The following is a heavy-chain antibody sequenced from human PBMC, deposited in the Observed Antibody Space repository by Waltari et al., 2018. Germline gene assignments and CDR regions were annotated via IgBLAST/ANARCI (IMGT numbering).Heavy chain of an antibody. CDR2: INHSGST. V-gene: IGHV4-34*01. CDR1: GGSFSGYY. J-gene: IGHJ4*02. D-gene: IGHD3-16*02. Sequence: QVQLQQWGAGLLKPSETLSLTCAVYGGSFSGYYWSWIRQPPGKGLEWIGEINHSGSTNSNPYIKGRVTISVDTSKNQFSLKLSSVTAADTAVYYCARAVWRGDYVWGSYRYKIFDYWGQGTLVTVSS. CDR3: ARAVWRGDYVWGSYRYKIFDY.